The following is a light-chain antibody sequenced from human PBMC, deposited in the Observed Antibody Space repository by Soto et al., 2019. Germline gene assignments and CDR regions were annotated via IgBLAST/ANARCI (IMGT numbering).Light chain of an antibody. CDR3: QQYNKWPPI. J-gene: IGKJ4*01. CDR1: QSVSSN. V-gene: IGKV3-15*01. CDR2: GAS. Sequence: EIVMTQSPATLSVSPGERATLSCRASQSVSSNLAWYQQKPGQAPRLLIYGASTRATGIPARFSGSGSGTEFTLTISSLQSEDFAVYYCQQYNKWPPIVGGGTKVDIK.